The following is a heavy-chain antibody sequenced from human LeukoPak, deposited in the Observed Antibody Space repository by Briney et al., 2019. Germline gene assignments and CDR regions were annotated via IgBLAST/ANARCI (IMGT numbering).Heavy chain of an antibody. J-gene: IGHJ4*02. Sequence: GRSLRLSCAASGFTFDDYAMHWVRQAPGKGLEWVSGISWNSGSIGYADSVKGQFTISRDNAKNSLYLQMNSLRAEDTALYYCAKDMSKDYWGQGTLVTVSS. CDR1: GFTFDDYA. CDR2: ISWNSGSI. V-gene: IGHV3-9*01. CDR3: AKDMSKDY.